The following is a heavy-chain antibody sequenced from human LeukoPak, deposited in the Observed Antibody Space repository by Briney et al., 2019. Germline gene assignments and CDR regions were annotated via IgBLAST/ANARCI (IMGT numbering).Heavy chain of an antibody. CDR1: GYTFTGYH. Sequence: GASVKLSCKASGYTFTGYHVHWARQAPGQGLEWMGWIDPNSGDTNFAQKFQGRVTMARDTSISTVYMELSSLKSDDTAVYYCTRVLNWGGYFDYWGQGTLVTVSS. J-gene: IGHJ4*02. CDR2: IDPNSGDT. D-gene: IGHD7-27*01. V-gene: IGHV1-2*02. CDR3: TRVLNWGGYFDY.